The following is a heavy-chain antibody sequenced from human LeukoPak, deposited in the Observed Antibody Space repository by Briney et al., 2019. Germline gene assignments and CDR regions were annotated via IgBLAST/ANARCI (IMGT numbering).Heavy chain of an antibody. J-gene: IGHJ6*03. CDR1: GFTFSSYG. CDR3: ARERRYCSGGSCYLGYYYYYMDV. D-gene: IGHD2-15*01. CDR2: ISYDGSNK. Sequence: PGGSLRLSCAASGFTFSSYGMHWVRQAPGKGLEWVAVISYDGSNKYYADSVKGRFTISRDNAKNSLYLQMNSLRAEDTAVYYCARERRYCSGGSCYLGYYYYYMDVWGKGTTVTVSS. V-gene: IGHV3-30*03.